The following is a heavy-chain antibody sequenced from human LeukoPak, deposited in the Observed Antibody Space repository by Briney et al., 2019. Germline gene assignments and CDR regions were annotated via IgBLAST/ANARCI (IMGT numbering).Heavy chain of an antibody. Sequence: GRSLRLSCAASGFTFSSYGMHWVRQAPGKGLESVAAIWYDGSNKYYADSVKGRFTISRDNSKNTLYLQMNSLRAEDTAVYYCARDRTIYYDILTGYPASYGMDVWGKGTTVTVSS. D-gene: IGHD3-9*01. CDR2: IWYDGSNK. CDR1: GFTFSSYG. CDR3: ARDRTIYYDILTGYPASYGMDV. V-gene: IGHV3-33*01. J-gene: IGHJ6*04.